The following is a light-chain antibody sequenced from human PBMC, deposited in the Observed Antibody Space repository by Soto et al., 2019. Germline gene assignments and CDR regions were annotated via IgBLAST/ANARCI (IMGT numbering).Light chain of an antibody. Sequence: QSALTQPASVSGSPGQSITISCTGTSSDVGDYNYVSWYQQHPGKAPKLMIYEVSNRPSGVSNRFSGSKSGNTASLTISGLQAEDEAYYYCISYTSSSTLMVFGGGTKVTVL. CDR2: EVS. J-gene: IGLJ2*01. V-gene: IGLV2-14*01. CDR3: ISYTSSSTLMV. CDR1: SSDVGDYNY.